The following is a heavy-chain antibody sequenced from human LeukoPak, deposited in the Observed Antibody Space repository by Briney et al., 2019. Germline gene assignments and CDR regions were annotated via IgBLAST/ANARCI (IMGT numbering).Heavy chain of an antibody. CDR2: IWYDGSNK. CDR3: ARDPVRGVRRAKGGYYGMDV. Sequence: GGSLRLSCAASGFTFSSYGMHWVRQAPGKGLEWVAVIWYDGSNKYYADSVKGRFTISRDNSKNTLYLQMNSLRAEDTAVYYCARDPVRGVRRAKGGYYGMDVWGQGTTVTVSS. J-gene: IGHJ6*02. D-gene: IGHD3-10*01. V-gene: IGHV3-33*01. CDR1: GFTFSSYG.